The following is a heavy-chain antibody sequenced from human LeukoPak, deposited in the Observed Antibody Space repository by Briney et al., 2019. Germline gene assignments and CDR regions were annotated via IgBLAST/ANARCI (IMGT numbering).Heavy chain of an antibody. Sequence: GSLRLSCAASGFTFSSYSMNWIRQAPGKGLEWVSSISSSSSYIYYADSVKGRFTISRDNAKNSLYLQMNSLRAEDTAVYYCASLGIAAAGRDYFDYWGQGTLVTVSS. J-gene: IGHJ4*02. V-gene: IGHV3-21*01. D-gene: IGHD6-13*01. CDR3: ASLGIAAAGRDYFDY. CDR2: ISSSSSYI. CDR1: GFTFSSYS.